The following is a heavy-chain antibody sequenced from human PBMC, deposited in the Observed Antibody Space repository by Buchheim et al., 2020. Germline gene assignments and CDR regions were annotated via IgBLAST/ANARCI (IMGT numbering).Heavy chain of an antibody. CDR3: ARGTRDYYGMDV. Sequence: EVQLVESGGGLVQPGGSLRLSCAASGFTFSSYWMTWVRQAPGKGLEWAANIKEDGSEGYYVDSVKGRFTISRDNAMNSLFLQMSSLRAEDTAVYYCARGTRDYYGMDVWGQGTT. CDR2: IKEDGSEG. V-gene: IGHV3-7*01. J-gene: IGHJ6*02. CDR1: GFTFSSYW.